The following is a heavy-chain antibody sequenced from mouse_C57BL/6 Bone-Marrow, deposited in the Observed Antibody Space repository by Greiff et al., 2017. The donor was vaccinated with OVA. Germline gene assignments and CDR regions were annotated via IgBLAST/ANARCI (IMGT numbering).Heavy chain of an antibody. V-gene: IGHV1-20*01. J-gene: IGHJ2*01. Sequence: VQLQQSGPELVKPGDSVKISCKASGYSFTGYFMNWVMQSHGKSLEWIGRINPYNGDTFYNQKFKGKATLTVDKSSSTAHMELRSLTSEDSAVYYCARRNYDYDGFDYWGQGTTLTVSS. D-gene: IGHD2-4*01. CDR3: ARRNYDYDGFDY. CDR1: GYSFTGYF. CDR2: INPYNGDT.